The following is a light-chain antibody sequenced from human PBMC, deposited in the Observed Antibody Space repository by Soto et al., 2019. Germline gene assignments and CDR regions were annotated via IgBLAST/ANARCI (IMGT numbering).Light chain of an antibody. J-gene: IGKJ1*01. Sequence: DIQLTQSPSFLSASVGDRVTITCRASQGISSYLAWYQQKPGKAPKLLIYAASTLQSGVPSRFSGSGSGTEFTLTISSLQPEDFATYYCQQTYSTWTFGQGTKVDIK. V-gene: IGKV1-9*01. CDR3: QQTYSTWT. CDR1: QGISSY. CDR2: AAS.